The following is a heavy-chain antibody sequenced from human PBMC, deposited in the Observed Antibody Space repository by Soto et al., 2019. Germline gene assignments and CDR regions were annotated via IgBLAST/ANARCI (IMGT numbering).Heavy chain of an antibody. CDR1: GYSFTSYW. CDR3: GREEWSKYNWNGGPLYGKDV. Sequence: GESLKISCKGSGYSFTSYWIGWVRQMPGKGLEWMGIIYPGGSDTRYSPSFQGQVTISADKSISTAYLQWSSLKASDTAMYYCGREEWSKYNWNGGPLYGKDVWGQGTTVTVSS. CDR2: IYPGGSDT. J-gene: IGHJ6*02. D-gene: IGHD1-20*01. V-gene: IGHV5-51*01.